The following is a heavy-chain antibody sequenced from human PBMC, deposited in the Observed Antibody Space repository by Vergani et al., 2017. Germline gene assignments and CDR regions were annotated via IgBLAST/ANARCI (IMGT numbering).Heavy chain of an antibody. V-gene: IGHV3-7*01. J-gene: IGHJ4*02. D-gene: IGHD3-9*01. Sequence: EVQLVESGGGLVQPGGSLRLSCAASGFTFSSYWMSWVRQAPGKGLEWVANIKQDGSEKYYVDSVKGRFTISRDNAKNSLYLQMNSLRAEDTAVYYCARGVRRYDILTGYYKFFYYWGQGTLVTVSS. CDR1: GFTFSSYW. CDR2: IKQDGSEK. CDR3: ARGVRRYDILTGYYKFFYY.